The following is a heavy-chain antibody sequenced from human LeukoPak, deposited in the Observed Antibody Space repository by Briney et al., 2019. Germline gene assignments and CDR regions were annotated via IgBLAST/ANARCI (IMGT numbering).Heavy chain of an antibody. CDR3: ARGTSGWPRGYFDY. V-gene: IGHV3-48*03. Sequence: GRSLRLSCAASGFAFSSYEMNWVRQAPGKGLEWVSYISSSGSTIYYADSVKGRFTIPRDNAKNSLYLQMNSLRAEDTAVYYCARGTSGWPRGYFDYWGQGTLVTVSS. J-gene: IGHJ4*02. D-gene: IGHD6-19*01. CDR2: ISSSGSTI. CDR1: GFAFSSYE.